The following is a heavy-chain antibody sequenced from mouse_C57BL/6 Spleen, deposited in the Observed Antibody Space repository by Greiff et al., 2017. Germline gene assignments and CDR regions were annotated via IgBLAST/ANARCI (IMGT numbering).Heavy chain of an antibody. CDR1: GYTFTDYE. CDR3: TSNYGNYDFDY. J-gene: IGHJ2*01. D-gene: IGHD2-1*01. CDR2: IDPETGGT. Sequence: VKLVESGAELVRPGASVTLSCKASGYTFTDYEMHWVKQTPVHGLEWIGAIDPETGGTAYNQKFKGKAILTADKSSSTAYMELRSLTSEDSAVYYCTSNYGNYDFDYWGQGTTLTVSS. V-gene: IGHV1-15*01.